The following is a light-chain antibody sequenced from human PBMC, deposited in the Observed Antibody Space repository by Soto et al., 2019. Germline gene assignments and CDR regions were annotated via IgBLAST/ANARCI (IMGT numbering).Light chain of an antibody. CDR3: QQYSNWRT. Sequence: IVLTQSPGTLSLSPGERATLSCGASQSVTTQLAWYQQKPGQAPRLIIHGASTRATGIPARISGSGSGTEFTLTISGLQSEDFAVYYCQQYSNWRTFGQGTKVDIK. CDR1: QSVTTQ. V-gene: IGKV3-15*01. CDR2: GAS. J-gene: IGKJ1*01.